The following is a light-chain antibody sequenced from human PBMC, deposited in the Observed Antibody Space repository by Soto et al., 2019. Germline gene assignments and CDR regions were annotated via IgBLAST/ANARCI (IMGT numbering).Light chain of an antibody. CDR3: QQLNAYPLT. CDR1: QGISSY. V-gene: IGKV1-9*01. Sequence: DIQLTQSPSFLSASVGDRVTITCRASQGISSYLAWFQQKPGRAPNLLIYGASTLQSGVPSRFRGSGSGTDFTLTISNLQPEDFATHYCQQLNAYPLTFGQGTRLEIK. J-gene: IGKJ5*01. CDR2: GAS.